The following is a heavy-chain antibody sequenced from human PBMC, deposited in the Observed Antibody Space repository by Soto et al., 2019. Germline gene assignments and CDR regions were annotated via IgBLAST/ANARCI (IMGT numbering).Heavy chain of an antibody. Sequence: SETLSLTCTVSGGSISSGGYYWSWIRQHPGKGLEWIGYIYYSGSTYYNPSLKSRVTISVDTSKNQFSLKLSSVTAADTAVYYCARTLGDGPTAHYFDYWGQGTLVTVSS. CDR2: IYYSGST. D-gene: IGHD3-16*01. V-gene: IGHV4-31*03. CDR3: ARTLGDGPTAHYFDY. J-gene: IGHJ4*02. CDR1: GGSISSGGYY.